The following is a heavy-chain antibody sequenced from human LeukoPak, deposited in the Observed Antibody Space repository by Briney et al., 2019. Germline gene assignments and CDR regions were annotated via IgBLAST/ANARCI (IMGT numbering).Heavy chain of an antibody. CDR1: GFTFSSYA. CDR3: ARDPLGRVYSNYYFDY. V-gene: IGHV3-30-3*01. D-gene: IGHD4-11*01. Sequence: QAGRSLRLSCAASGFTFSSYAMHWVRQAPGKGLEWVAVISYDGSNKYYADSVKGRFTISRDNSKNTLYLQMNSLRAEDTAVYYCARDPLGRVYSNYYFDYWGQGTLVTVSS. J-gene: IGHJ4*02. CDR2: ISYDGSNK.